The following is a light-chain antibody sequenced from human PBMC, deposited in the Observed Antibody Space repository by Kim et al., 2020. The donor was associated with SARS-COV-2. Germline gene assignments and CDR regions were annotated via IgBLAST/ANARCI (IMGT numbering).Light chain of an antibody. V-gene: IGLV3-1*01. CDR3: QAWDNSIVV. Sequence: GRNYASWYQQRPGQSPVLVIYRDGKRPSGIPERFSGSTSGNTATLTISGTQPMDEADYYCQAWDNSIVVFGGGTQLTVL. CDR1: GRNY. J-gene: IGLJ2*01. CDR2: RDG.